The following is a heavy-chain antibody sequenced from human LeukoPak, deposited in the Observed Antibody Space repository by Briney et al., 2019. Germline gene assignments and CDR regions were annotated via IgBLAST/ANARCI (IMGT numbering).Heavy chain of an antibody. V-gene: IGHV4-59*08. CDR3: ARLAYSYGTGIDY. J-gene: IGHJ4*02. D-gene: IGHD5-18*01. CDR2: IYYSGST. CDR1: GGSISSYY. Sequence: SSETLSLTCTVSGGSISSYYWSWIRQPPGKGLEYIGYIYYSGSTNYNPSLKSRVTISVDTSKNQFSLNLSSVTAADTAFYYCARLAYSYGTGIDYWGQGTLVTVSS.